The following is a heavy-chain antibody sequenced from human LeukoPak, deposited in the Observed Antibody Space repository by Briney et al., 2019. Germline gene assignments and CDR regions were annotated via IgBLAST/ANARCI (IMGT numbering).Heavy chain of an antibody. CDR3: ARWGVAAGGFDI. CDR1: GYTFTYRY. CDR2: ITPFNGNT. V-gene: IGHV1-45*02. J-gene: IGHJ3*02. Sequence: APVKVSCKASGYTFTYRYLHWVRQAPGQALEWMGWITPFNGNTNYAQKFQDRVTITRDRSMSTAYMELSSLRSEDTAMYYCARWGVAAGGFDIWGQGTMVTVSS. D-gene: IGHD3-10*01.